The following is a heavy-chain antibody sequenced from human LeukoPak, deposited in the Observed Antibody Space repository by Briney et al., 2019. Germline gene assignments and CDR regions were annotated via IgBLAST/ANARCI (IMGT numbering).Heavy chain of an antibody. D-gene: IGHD4-11*01. J-gene: IGHJ4*02. CDR2: INPNRGVT. CDR3: ARDYSQAAVGQFDY. CDR1: GYTFTRYY. Sequence: GASLKVSCKASGYTFTRYYMHWVRQAPGQGLEWMGWINPNRGVTNYAQKFQGRVTMTRDTSISTAYMELSRLRSDVTAVYYCARDYSQAAVGQFDYWGEGPLVSVSS. V-gene: IGHV1-2*02.